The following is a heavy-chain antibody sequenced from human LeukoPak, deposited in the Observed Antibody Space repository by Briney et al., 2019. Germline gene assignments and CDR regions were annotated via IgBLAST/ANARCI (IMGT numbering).Heavy chain of an antibody. Sequence: ASVKVSCKASGYTFTDHYIHWVRQAPGQGFEWMGRINPNTGGTDYAQKSQDRIAISTYTSISTVYMELSRLKSDDTALYYCARDLATIDGIAWYYFENWGQGTLVTVS. CDR1: GYTFTDHY. V-gene: IGHV1-2*06. D-gene: IGHD5-12*01. J-gene: IGHJ4*02. CDR2: INPNTGGT. CDR3: ARDLATIDGIAWYYFEN.